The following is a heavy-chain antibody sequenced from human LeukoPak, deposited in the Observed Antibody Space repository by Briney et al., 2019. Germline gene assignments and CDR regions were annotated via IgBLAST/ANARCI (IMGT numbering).Heavy chain of an antibody. J-gene: IGHJ4*02. V-gene: IGHV1-69*05. D-gene: IGHD2-2*01. CDR3: ASGILRRCSSTSCYPTYFDY. CDR2: IIPAFRTT. CDR1: GGAFSTFS. Sequence: SVKVSCKASGGAFSTFSFTWVRQAPGQGLEWLGGIIPAFRTTHYAQKLQGRVTITTDESSRTVYMELSSLRSEDTAVYYCASGILRRCSSTSCYPTYFDYWGQGTLVTVSS.